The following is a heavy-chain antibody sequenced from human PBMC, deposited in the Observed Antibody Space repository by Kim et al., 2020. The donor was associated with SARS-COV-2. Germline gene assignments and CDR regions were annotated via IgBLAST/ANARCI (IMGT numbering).Heavy chain of an antibody. CDR2: MNPNSGNT. CDR3: ARGPLREDFDWLLSHYYGMDV. J-gene: IGHJ6*02. V-gene: IGHV1-8*01. Sequence: ASVKVSCKASGYTFTSYDINWVRQATGQGLEWMGWMNPNSGNTGYAQKFQGRVTMTRNTSISTAYMELSSLRSEDTAVYYCARGPLREDFDWLLSHYYGMDVWGQGTTVTVSS. CDR1: GYTFTSYD. D-gene: IGHD3-9*01.